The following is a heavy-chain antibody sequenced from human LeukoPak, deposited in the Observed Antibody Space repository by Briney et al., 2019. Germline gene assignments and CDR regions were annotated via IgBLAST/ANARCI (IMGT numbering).Heavy chain of an antibody. CDR3: ARQVDTTMALPDY. D-gene: IGHD5-18*01. CDR2: ISTYNYNT. V-gene: IGHV1-18*01. J-gene: IGHJ4*02. Sequence: ASVKVSCKTSGYTFTSYGVSWVRQAPGQRLEWMGWISTYNYNTYFAQKFRDRITLTKDTSTSTVYMELRNLRSDDSAIYYCARQVDTTMALPDYWGQGTLVTVSS. CDR1: GYTFTSYG.